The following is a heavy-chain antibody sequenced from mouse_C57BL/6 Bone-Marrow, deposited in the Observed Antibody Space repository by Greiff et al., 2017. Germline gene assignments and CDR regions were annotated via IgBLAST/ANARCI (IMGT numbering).Heavy chain of an antibody. V-gene: IGHV1-64*01. J-gene: IGHJ4*01. D-gene: IGHD2-4*01. Sequence: QVHVKQPGAELVKPGASVKLSCKASGYTFTNYWMHWVKQRPGQGLEWIGMMHPNGGSPDYNEKFKSEATLSVDKSSRTAYMELSSLTSEDSAVYYCARSYDYYDYTMDYWGQGTSVTVSS. CDR1: GYTFTNYW. CDR3: ARSYDYYDYTMDY. CDR2: MHPNGGSP.